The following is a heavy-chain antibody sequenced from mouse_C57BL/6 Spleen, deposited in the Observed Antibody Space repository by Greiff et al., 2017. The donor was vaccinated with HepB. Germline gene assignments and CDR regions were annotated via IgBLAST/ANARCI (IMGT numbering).Heavy chain of an antibody. CDR1: GYTFTSYW. CDR2: IHPNSGST. Sequence: QVHVKQSGAELVKPGASVKLSCKASGYTFTSYWMHWVKQRPGQGLEWIGMIHPNSGSTNYNEKFKSKATLTVDKSSSTAYMQLSSLTSEDSAVYYCASYSNYLDYWGQGTTLTVSS. J-gene: IGHJ2*01. D-gene: IGHD2-5*01. V-gene: IGHV1-64*01. CDR3: ASYSNYLDY.